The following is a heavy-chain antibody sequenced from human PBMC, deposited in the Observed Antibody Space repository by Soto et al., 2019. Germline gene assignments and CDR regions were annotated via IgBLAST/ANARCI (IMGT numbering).Heavy chain of an antibody. CDR2: ISPKSGGT. V-gene: IGHV1-2*02. CDR3: GRGRSGELVVFY. Sequence: QVQLVQSGAEVKKPGASVKVSCKASGYTFTGYYIHWVRQAPGQGFEWVGEISPKSGGTRYAQKFQGRVTMTKDTSITTVYMELSNLSPDDTAVYYCGRGRSGELVVFYWGQGTLVTVHS. CDR1: GYTFTGYY. D-gene: IGHD1-7*01. J-gene: IGHJ4*02.